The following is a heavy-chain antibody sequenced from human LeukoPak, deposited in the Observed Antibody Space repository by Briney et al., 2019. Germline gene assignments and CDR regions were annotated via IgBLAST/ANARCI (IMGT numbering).Heavy chain of an antibody. CDR1: GFTFSSYA. CDR2: ISSSSSYI. D-gene: IGHD2-2*01. J-gene: IGHJ4*02. Sequence: GGSLRLSCAASGFTFSSYAMRWVRQAPGKGLEWVSSISSSSSYIYYADSVKGRFTISRDNAKNSLYLQMNSLRAEDTAVYYCARRLCPDFDYWGQGTLVTVSS. V-gene: IGHV3-21*01. CDR3: ARRLCPDFDY.